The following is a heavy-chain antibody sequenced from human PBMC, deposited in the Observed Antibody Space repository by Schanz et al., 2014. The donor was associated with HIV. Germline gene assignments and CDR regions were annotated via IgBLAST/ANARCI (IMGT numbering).Heavy chain of an antibody. CDR3: ARDRPVIVGATRADGGTDFDY. V-gene: IGHV1-69*17. D-gene: IGHD1-26*01. CDR2: INPIYGIA. Sequence: QVQLVQSGAEVKKPGSSVKVSCESSGGRFSSYAISWVRQARGQGLEWMGGINPIYGIANYAQKFQGRVTITADKSTSTAYMELRSLRSDDTAVYYCARDRPVIVGATRADGGTDFDYWGQGTLVTVSS. CDR1: GGRFSSYA. J-gene: IGHJ4*02.